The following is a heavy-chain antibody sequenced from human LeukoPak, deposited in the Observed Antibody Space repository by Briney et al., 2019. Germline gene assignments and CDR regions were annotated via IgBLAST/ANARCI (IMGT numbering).Heavy chain of an antibody. J-gene: IGHJ4*02. CDR3: ASGHDYSNSGADY. CDR1: GYSFTSYW. Sequence: GESLKISCKGSGYSFTSYWISWVRQMPGKGLEWMGIIYPGDSDTRYSPSFQGQVTISADKSISTAYLQWSSLKASDTAMYYCASGHDYSNSGADYWGQETLVTVPS. CDR2: IYPGDSDT. V-gene: IGHV5-51*01. D-gene: IGHD4-11*01.